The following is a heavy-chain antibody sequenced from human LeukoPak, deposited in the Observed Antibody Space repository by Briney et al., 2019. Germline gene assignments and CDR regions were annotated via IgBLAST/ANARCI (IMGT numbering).Heavy chain of an antibody. CDR3: AHPGTPVTIFGVLSGYGNPDDY. CDR2: ISGSGHST. CDR1: GFSFSSYA. V-gene: IGHV3-23*01. Sequence: GRSLRLSCAASGFSFSSYAMSWVRQAPGKRPEWVSSISGSGHSTYYIDSVKGRFTISRDNSKRMLYLQMNGLRAEDTAVYYCAHPGTPVTIFGVLSGYGNPDDYWGQGILVTVSS. D-gene: IGHD3-3*01. J-gene: IGHJ4*02.